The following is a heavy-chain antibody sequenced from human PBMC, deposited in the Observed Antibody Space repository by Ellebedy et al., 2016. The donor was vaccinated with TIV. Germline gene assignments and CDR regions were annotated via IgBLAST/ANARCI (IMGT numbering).Heavy chain of an antibody. J-gene: IGHJ4*02. D-gene: IGHD6-13*01. Sequence: SVKVSCXASGGTFSSYAISWVRQAPGQGLEWMGGIIPIFGTANYAQKFQGRVTITADESTSTAYMELSSLRSEDTAVYYCATVIAAAGTADYWGQGTLVTVSS. V-gene: IGHV1-69*13. CDR2: IIPIFGTA. CDR1: GGTFSSYA. CDR3: ATVIAAAGTADY.